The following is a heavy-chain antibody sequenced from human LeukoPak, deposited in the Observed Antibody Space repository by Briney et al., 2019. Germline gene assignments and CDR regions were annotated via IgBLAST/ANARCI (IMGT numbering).Heavy chain of an antibody. CDR1: GYTFNRHG. CDR3: ARGGMPAGWFDP. J-gene: IGHJ5*02. Sequence: ASVKVSCKASGYTFNRHGINWVRQAPGQGLEWMGWISVYNRNTNYAQKFQGRVTMTTDTSTSTDYLELRSLRSEDTAVYYCARGGMPAGWFDPWGQGTLVTVSS. CDR2: ISVYNRNT. V-gene: IGHV1-18*04. D-gene: IGHD2-2*01.